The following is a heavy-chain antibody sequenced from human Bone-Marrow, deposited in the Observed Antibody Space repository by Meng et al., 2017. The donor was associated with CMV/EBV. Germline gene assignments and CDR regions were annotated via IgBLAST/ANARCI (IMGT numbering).Heavy chain of an antibody. V-gene: IGHV4-61*08. D-gene: IGHD6-13*01. Sequence: SETLSLTCTVSGGSISSGDYYWSWIRQPPGKGLEWIGYIYYSGSTNYNPSLKSRVTISVDTSKNQFSLKLSSVTAADTAVYYCARGARISEGQQLDCNWFDPWGQGTLVTVSS. CDR2: IYYSGST. J-gene: IGHJ5*02. CDR1: GGSISSGDYY. CDR3: ARGARISEGQQLDCNWFDP.